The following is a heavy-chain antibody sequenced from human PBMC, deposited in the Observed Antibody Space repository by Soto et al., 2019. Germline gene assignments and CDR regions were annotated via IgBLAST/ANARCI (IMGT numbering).Heavy chain of an antibody. D-gene: IGHD2-2*01. V-gene: IGHV3-7*03. CDR3: VKDGGYCSSATCYSPRNHYFDA. J-gene: IGHJ5*02. CDR2: IKFDGSEK. CDR1: GFDFSVYW. Sequence: GGSLRLSCAASGFDFSVYWMSWVRQAPGKGQEWVANIKFDGSEKQYVDSVKGRFTISRDNARNSVFLQMNSLRAGDTAVYYCVKDGGYCSSATCYSPRNHYFDAWGQGTLVTVSS.